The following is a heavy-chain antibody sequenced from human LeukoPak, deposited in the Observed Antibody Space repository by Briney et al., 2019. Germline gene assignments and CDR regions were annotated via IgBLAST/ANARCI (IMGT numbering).Heavy chain of an antibody. Sequence: ASVKVSCKASGYTFTGYTMHWVRQAPGQGLEWMGRSNSNRGGTNYAQKFQGRVTMTRDTSISTAYMELSRLRSDDTAVYYCASWVRDSSGYRDYWGQGTLVTVSS. CDR1: GYTFTGYT. D-gene: IGHD3-22*01. V-gene: IGHV1-2*02. CDR2: SNSNRGGT. J-gene: IGHJ4*02. CDR3: ASWVRDSSGYRDY.